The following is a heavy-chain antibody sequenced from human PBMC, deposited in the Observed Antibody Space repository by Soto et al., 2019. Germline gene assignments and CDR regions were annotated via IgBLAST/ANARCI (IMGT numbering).Heavy chain of an antibody. V-gene: IGHV4-30-4*01. D-gene: IGHD3-22*01. CDR3: ARASYYDSSGYYFGY. J-gene: IGHJ4*02. CDR1: GGSISSGDYY. Sequence: PSETLSLTCTVSGGSISSGDYYWSWIRQPQGKGLEWIGYIYYSGSTYYNPSLKSRVTISVDTSKNQFSLKLSSVTAADTAVYYCARASYYDSSGYYFGYWGQGTLVTVSS. CDR2: IYYSGST.